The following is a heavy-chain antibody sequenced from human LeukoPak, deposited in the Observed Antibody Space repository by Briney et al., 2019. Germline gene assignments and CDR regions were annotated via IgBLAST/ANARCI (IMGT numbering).Heavy chain of an antibody. Sequence: ASVKVSCKASGYTFIGYYIHWVRQAPGQGLEWMGWINPNSGDTHYAQRFEARVTLTRDTSISTAYMELSRLRLDDTAVYYCVKELRHNWNEEFYYYYMDLWGKGTTVTVSS. D-gene: IGHD1-1*01. J-gene: IGHJ6*03. CDR1: GYTFIGYY. CDR2: INPNSGDT. V-gene: IGHV1-2*02. CDR3: VKELRHNWNEEFYYYYMDL.